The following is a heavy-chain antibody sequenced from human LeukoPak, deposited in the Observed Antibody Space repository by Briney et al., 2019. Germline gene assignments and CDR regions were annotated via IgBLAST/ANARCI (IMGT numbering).Heavy chain of an antibody. CDR3: ASVAAQCLFDY. CDR1: AGSISSSSCY. Sequence: PSETLSLTCTVSAGSISSSSCYWGWIRRPPGKGLEWIGSIYYSGSTYYNPSLKSRDTISVDTSKNQFSLKLSSVTAADTAVYYCASVAAQCLFDYWGQGTLVTVSS. D-gene: IGHD6-19*01. J-gene: IGHJ4*02. CDR2: IYYSGST. V-gene: IGHV4-39*01.